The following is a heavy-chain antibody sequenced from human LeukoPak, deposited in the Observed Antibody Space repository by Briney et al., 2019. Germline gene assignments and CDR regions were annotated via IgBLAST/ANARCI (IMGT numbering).Heavy chain of an antibody. CDR1: GGSISSYY. D-gene: IGHD7-27*01. CDR2: IYYSGST. V-gene: IGHV4-59*01. CDR3: ASSLGY. J-gene: IGHJ4*02. Sequence: SETLSLTCTVSGGSISSYYWSWIRQPPGKGLEWIGYIYYSGSTNYNPSLKSRVTISVDTSKNQFSLKLRSVTAADTAVYYCASSLGYWGQGTLVTVSS.